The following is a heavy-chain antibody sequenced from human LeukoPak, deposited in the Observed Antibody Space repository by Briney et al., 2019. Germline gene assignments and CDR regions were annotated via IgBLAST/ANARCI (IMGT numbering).Heavy chain of an antibody. J-gene: IGHJ1*01. D-gene: IGHD3-22*01. Sequence: ASVKVSCKASGYTFTGYYMHWVRQAPGQGLEWMGWINPNSGGTNYAQKFQGRVTMTRDTSISTAYMELSRLRSDDTAVYYCARDSYYDSSGYYSSEYFQHWGQGTLVTISS. CDR2: INPNSGGT. CDR3: ARDSYYDSSGYYSSEYFQH. CDR1: GYTFTGYY. V-gene: IGHV1-2*02.